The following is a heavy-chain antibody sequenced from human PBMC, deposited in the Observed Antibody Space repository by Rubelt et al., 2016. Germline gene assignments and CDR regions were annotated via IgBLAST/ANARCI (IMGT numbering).Heavy chain of an antibody. Sequence: QVQLVQSGAEVKKPGASVKVSCKASGYTFTNYGMHWVRQAPGQRLEWVGWIDAGNGDTKYLQKLKDRVSITRDASANTAYMELSSLRSEDTAVYYCARANHGDYEDYWGQGTLVTVSS. CDR3: ARANHGDYEDY. CDR2: IDAGNGDT. CDR1: GYTFTNYG. D-gene: IGHD4-17*01. J-gene: IGHJ4*02. V-gene: IGHV1-3*01.